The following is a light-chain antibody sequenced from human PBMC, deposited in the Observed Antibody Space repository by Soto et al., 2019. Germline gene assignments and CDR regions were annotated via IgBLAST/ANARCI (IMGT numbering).Light chain of an antibody. CDR3: ASWDDSLNGVV. Sequence: QSVLTQPPSVSGAPGQRVTISCTGSSSNIGAGYDVNWYQQLPGTAPRLLIYANSHRPSGVPDRFSGSKSGASASLAISGLQSEDEADYYCASWDDSLNGVVFGGGTKVTVL. J-gene: IGLJ2*01. V-gene: IGLV1-40*01. CDR2: ANS. CDR1: SSNIGAGYD.